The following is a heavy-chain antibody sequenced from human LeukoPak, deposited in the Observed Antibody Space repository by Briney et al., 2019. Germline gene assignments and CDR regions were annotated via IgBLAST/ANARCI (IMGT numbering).Heavy chain of an antibody. J-gene: IGHJ4*02. CDR2: ISAYNGNT. D-gene: IGHD6-6*01. Sequence: GASVKVSCKASGYTFTSYGITWVRQAPGQGLEWMGWISAYNGNTNYAQKVQGRVSMTTDTSTSTAYMELRSLRSDDTAVYYCARDDSDGPWYSSSGDYWGQGTLVTVSS. V-gene: IGHV1-18*01. CDR3: ARDDSDGPWYSSSGDY. CDR1: GYTFTSYG.